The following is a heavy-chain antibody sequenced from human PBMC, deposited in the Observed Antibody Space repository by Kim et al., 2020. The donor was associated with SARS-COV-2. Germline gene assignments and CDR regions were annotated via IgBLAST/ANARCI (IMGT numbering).Heavy chain of an antibody. J-gene: IGHJ6*02. D-gene: IGHD3-22*01. V-gene: IGHV4-59*01. CDR2: IYYSGRT. CDR1: GGSISSYY. Sequence: SETLSLTCTVSGGSISSYYWSWIRQPPGKGLEWIGYIYYSGRTNYNPSLKSRVTISVDTSKNQFSLKLSSVTAADTAVYYCTRVNSSGYYYYYYYAMDVWGQGTTVTVSS. CDR3: TRVNSSGYYYYYYYAMDV.